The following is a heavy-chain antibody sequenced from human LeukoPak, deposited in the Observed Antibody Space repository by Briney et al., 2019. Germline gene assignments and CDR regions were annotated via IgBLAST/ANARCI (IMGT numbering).Heavy chain of an antibody. D-gene: IGHD3-22*01. Sequence: GGFLRLSCAASGFTFSSYSMNWVRQAPGKGLEWVSSISSSSSYIYYADSVKGRFTISRDNAKNSLYLQMNSLRAEDTAVYYCARDRSVDSSGYYEDYYGMDVWGQGTTVTVSS. CDR3: ARDRSVDSSGYYEDYYGMDV. CDR1: GFTFSSYS. V-gene: IGHV3-21*01. J-gene: IGHJ6*02. CDR2: ISSSSSYI.